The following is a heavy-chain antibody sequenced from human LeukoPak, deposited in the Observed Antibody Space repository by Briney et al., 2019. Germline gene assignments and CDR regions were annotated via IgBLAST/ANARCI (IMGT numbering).Heavy chain of an antibody. V-gene: IGHV3-74*01. Sequence: AGGSLRLSCVGSGFTYTDYWMHWFRQAPGKGPVWVSRINPDGTTIDYADSVKGRFSISRDNAKNLLYLQMNGLRADDTAVYYCAKDLSWNTADRWGQGILVTVSS. CDR1: GFTYTDYW. D-gene: IGHD5-18*01. J-gene: IGHJ5*02. CDR2: INPDGTTI. CDR3: AKDLSWNTADR.